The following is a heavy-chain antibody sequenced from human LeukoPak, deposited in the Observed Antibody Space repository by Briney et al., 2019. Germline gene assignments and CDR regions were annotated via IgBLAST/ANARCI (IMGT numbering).Heavy chain of an antibody. D-gene: IGHD3-3*01. CDR3: ARDAYYDFWSGYYNDAFDI. Sequence: PSETLSLTCTVSGGSISSYYWSWIRQPAGKGLEWIGRIYTSGSTNYNPSLKSRVTMSVDTSKNQFSLKLSSVTAADTAVYYCARDAYYDFWSGYYNDAFDIWGQGTMVTVSS. CDR1: GGSISSYY. V-gene: IGHV4-4*07. CDR2: IYTSGST. J-gene: IGHJ3*02.